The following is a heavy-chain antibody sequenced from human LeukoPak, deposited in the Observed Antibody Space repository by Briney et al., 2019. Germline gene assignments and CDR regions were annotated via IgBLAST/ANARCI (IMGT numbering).Heavy chain of an antibody. J-gene: IGHJ4*02. CDR1: GYSFTSHY. D-gene: IGHD5-12*01. Sequence: GASVKVSCKASGYSFTSHYMHWVRQAPGQGLEWLGLINPSGSSTLYAQKFQGRVTMTRDTSISTAYMELSRLRSDDTAVYYCARVISGYDFNLRPETDFDYWGQGTLVTVSS. CDR3: ARVISGYDFNLRPETDFDY. CDR2: INPSGSST. V-gene: IGHV1-46*01.